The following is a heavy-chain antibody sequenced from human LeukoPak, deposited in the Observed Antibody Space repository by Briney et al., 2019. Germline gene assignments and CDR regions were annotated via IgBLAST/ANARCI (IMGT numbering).Heavy chain of an antibody. J-gene: IGHJ4*02. CDR2: ISYDGSNK. Sequence: GGSLRLSCAASGFTFSSYAMHWVRQAPGKGLEWVAVISYDGSNKYYADSVKGRFTISRDNSKNTLYLQMNSLRAEDTAVYYCARDRYSGYDRDYWGQGTLVTVSS. CDR1: GFTFSSYA. D-gene: IGHD5-12*01. V-gene: IGHV3-30-3*01. CDR3: ARDRYSGYDRDY.